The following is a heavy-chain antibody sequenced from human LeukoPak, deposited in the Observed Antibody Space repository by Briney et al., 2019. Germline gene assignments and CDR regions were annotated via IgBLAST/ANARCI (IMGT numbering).Heavy chain of an antibody. Sequence: ASVKVSCKASGYTFTSYYMHWVRQAPGQGLEWMGIINPSGGSTSYAQKFQGRVTMTRDTSTSTVYMELSSLRSEDTAVYYCARAAVPYYYDRRGHHPLDPWGQGTLVTVSS. V-gene: IGHV1-46*01. D-gene: IGHD3-22*01. J-gene: IGHJ5*02. CDR1: GYTFTSYY. CDR3: ARAAVPYYYDRRGHHPLDP. CDR2: INPSGGST.